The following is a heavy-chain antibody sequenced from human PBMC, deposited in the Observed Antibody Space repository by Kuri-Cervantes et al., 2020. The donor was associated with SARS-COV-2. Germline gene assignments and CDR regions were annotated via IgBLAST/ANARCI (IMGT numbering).Heavy chain of an antibody. V-gene: IGHV3-30*02. CDR2: IRYDGSNK. CDR1: GFTFSSYG. D-gene: IGHD1-1*01. Sequence: GESLKISCAASGFTFSSYGMHWVRQAPGKGLEWVAFIRYDGSNKYYADSVKGRFTISRDNSKNTLYLQMNSLRTEDTAVYFCAGEGTGWKYPIDYWGQGTLVTVSS. CDR3: AGEGTGWKYPIDY. J-gene: IGHJ4*02.